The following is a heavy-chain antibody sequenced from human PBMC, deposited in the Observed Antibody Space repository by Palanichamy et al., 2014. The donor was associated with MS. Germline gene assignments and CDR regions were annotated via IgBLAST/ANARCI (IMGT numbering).Heavy chain of an antibody. D-gene: IGHD1-26*01. Sequence: EVQLVEVWGRAWSSRGGPVRLSCAASGFSFSAYAMTWVRQAPGKGLECVSRIRGSGSGTDYTDSVKGRFTISRDSSQNTLYLEMNNLRVEDTAVYYCAKTAATYYFFDSWGQGTLVTVSS. CDR2: IRGSGSGT. J-gene: IGHJ4*02. CDR3: AKTAATYYFFDS. V-gene: IGHV3-23*04. CDR1: GFSFSAYA.